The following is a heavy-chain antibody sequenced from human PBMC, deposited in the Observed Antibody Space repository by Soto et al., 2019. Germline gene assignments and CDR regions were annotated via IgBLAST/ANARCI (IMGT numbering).Heavy chain of an antibody. CDR1: GFTFSSYA. D-gene: IGHD3-22*01. V-gene: IGHV3-21*01. J-gene: IGHJ4*02. CDR2: ISSSSSYI. Sequence: EVQLVESGGGLVKPGGSLRLSCTASGFTFSSYAMDWFRQAPGKGLEWVSSISSSSSYIYYADSVKGRFTISRDNAKNSLYLQMNSLRAEDTAVYYCARDLPYYESSGYHPEYDYWGQGPWSPSPQ. CDR3: ARDLPYYESSGYHPEYDY.